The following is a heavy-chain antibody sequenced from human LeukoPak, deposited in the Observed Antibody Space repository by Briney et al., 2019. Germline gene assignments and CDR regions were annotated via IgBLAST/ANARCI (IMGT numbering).Heavy chain of an antibody. D-gene: IGHD5-18*01. J-gene: IGHJ4*02. CDR2: TFFSGST. CDR1: GGTISSNC. CDR3: ARESVSSRVDTAMVYFDY. V-gene: IGHV4-59*01. Sequence: SETLSLTCTVSGGTISSNCWSWLRQPPGQELVWSGITFFSGSTNYNPSLKSRVTISVDTSKNQFSLKLSSVTAADTAVYYCARESVSSRVDTAMVYFDYWGQGTLVTVSS.